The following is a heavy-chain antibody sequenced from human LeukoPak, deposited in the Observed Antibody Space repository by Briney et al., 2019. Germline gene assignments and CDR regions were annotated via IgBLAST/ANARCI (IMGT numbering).Heavy chain of an antibody. D-gene: IGHD6-13*01. CDR1: GGAFSIYS. CDR2: INPSGGST. CDR3: AREGSVAAAAFDY. V-gene: IGHV1-46*01. J-gene: IGHJ4*02. Sequence: GASVKVSCKASGGAFSIYSISWVRQAPGQGLEWMGIINPSGGSTSYAQKFQGRVTMTRDTSTNTVYMELSSLRPEDTAVYYCAREGSVAAAAFDYWGQGTLVTVSS.